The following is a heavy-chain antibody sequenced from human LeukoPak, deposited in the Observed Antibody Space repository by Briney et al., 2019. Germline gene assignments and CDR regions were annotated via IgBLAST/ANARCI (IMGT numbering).Heavy chain of an antibody. CDR2: MYNKGST. J-gene: IGHJ3*02. CDR3: ARDRPGIAVAGDALDI. CDR1: GGSIGSYY. Sequence: PSETLSPTCTVSGGSIGSYYWSWIRQPPGKGLEWIGYMYNKGSTSYNPSLKSRVTISVDTSKNQFSLKVRSVTAADTAVYYCARDRPGIAVAGDALDIWGQGTMVTISS. V-gene: IGHV4-59*01. D-gene: IGHD6-19*01.